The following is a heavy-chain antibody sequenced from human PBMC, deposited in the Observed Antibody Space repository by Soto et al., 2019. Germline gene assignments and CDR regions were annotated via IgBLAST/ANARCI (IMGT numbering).Heavy chain of an antibody. V-gene: IGHV1-69*06. CDR2: IIPIFGTA. Sequence: EASVKVSCKASGGTFSSYAISWVRQAPGQGLEWMGGIIPIFGTANYAQKFQGRVTITADKSTSTAYMELSSLRSEDTAVYYCARDKGFYDILTGYYRYYYGMDVWGQGTTVTVSS. D-gene: IGHD3-9*01. CDR3: ARDKGFYDILTGYYRYYYGMDV. J-gene: IGHJ6*02. CDR1: GGTFSSYA.